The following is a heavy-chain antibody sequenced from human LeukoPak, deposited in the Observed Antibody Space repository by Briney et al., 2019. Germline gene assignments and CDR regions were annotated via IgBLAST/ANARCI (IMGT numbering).Heavy chain of an antibody. J-gene: IGHJ4*02. CDR2: IYYRGST. CDR3: ARRVGIAATGFINY. Sequence: SETLSLTSPVPGGSITSSSYYWGWIRPPPGKGLEWIGIIYYRGSTFYNPSLKRRDTISGETSKNQFSLRLRSVTAADTAVYYCARRVGIAATGFINYWGQGTLVTVSS. CDR1: GGSITSSSYY. D-gene: IGHD6-13*01. V-gene: IGHV4-39*01.